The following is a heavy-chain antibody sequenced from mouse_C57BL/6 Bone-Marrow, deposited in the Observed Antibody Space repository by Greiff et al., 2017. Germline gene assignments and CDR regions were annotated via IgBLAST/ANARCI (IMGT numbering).Heavy chain of an antibody. CDR2: IDPSASYT. Sequence: VQLQQPGAELVKPGASVKLSCKASGYTFTSYWMQWVKQRPGQGLEWIGEIDPSASYTNYNQKFKGKATLTVDTSSSTAYMQLSSLTSEDSAVYYCARWDYGSGDYWGQGTTLTVSS. V-gene: IGHV1-50*01. J-gene: IGHJ2*01. CDR3: ARWDYGSGDY. D-gene: IGHD1-1*01. CDR1: GYTFTSYW.